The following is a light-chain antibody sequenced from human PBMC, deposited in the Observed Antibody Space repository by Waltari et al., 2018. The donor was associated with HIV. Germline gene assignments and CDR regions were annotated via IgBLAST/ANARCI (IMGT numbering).Light chain of an antibody. CDR1: QDISNN. J-gene: IGKJ5*01. Sequence: DIQMNQSPSYLSASVGDRVTTTCKANQDISNNLNWYQQKPGKAPNLLIFDASNLQTGVQSRFSGSGSGTDFTLTISSLQPEDVATYFCQHYKNLPITFGQGTRLEIK. CDR2: DAS. CDR3: QHYKNLPIT. V-gene: IGKV1-33*01.